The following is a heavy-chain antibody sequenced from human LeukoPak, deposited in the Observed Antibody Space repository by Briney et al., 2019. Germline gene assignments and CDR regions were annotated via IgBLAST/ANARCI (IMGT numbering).Heavy chain of an antibody. D-gene: IGHD3-10*01. CDR2: INHSGST. V-gene: IGHV4-34*01. CDR3: ARGEGYGSGTVHFDY. J-gene: IGHJ4*02. Sequence: SETLSLTCAVYGGSFSGYYWTWIRQPPGKGLEWIGEINHSGSTNYNPSLKSRVTISVDTSKNQFSLKLNSVTAADTAVFYCARGEGYGSGTVHFDYWGRGILVTVSS. CDR1: GGSFSGYY.